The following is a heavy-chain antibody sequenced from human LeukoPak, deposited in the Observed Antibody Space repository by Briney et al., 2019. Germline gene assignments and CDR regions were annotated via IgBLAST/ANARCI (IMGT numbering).Heavy chain of an antibody. V-gene: IGHV4-34*01. J-gene: IGHJ6*03. Sequence: SETLSLTCAVYGGSFSGYYWSWIRQPPGKGLEWIGEINHSGSTNYNPSLKSRVTISVDTSMNQFSLKLSSVTAADTAVYYCARDIAAAGRNYYYYYYMDVWGKGTTVTVSS. CDR2: INHSGST. D-gene: IGHD6-13*01. CDR1: GGSFSGYY. CDR3: ARDIAAAGRNYYYYYYMDV.